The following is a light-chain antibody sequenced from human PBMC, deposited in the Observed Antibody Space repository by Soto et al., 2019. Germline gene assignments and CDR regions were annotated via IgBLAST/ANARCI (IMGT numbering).Light chain of an antibody. CDR3: QQYDNLPLT. V-gene: IGKV1-33*01. Sequence: DIQMTQSPSAMSASVGDIVTITCRASQGISNYLNWYQQKPGKAPKLLIYDASNLETGVPSRFSGSGSGTDFTFTISSLQPEDIATYYCQQYDNLPLTFGGGTKVDIK. CDR1: QGISNY. J-gene: IGKJ4*01. CDR2: DAS.